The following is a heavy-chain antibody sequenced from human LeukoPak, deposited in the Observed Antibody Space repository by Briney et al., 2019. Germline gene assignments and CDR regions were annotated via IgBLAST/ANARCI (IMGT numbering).Heavy chain of an antibody. Sequence: PGGSLRLSCAASGFTFSDYYMSWIRQAPGKGLEWVSYISSSSSYTNYADSVKGRFAISRDNSENTLYLQMNSLRADDTAVYYCAKSAAEVTAMTLDYWGQGTLVTVSS. J-gene: IGHJ4*02. CDR3: AKSAAEVTAMTLDY. CDR1: GFTFSDYY. CDR2: ISSSSSYT. D-gene: IGHD2-21*02. V-gene: IGHV3-11*03.